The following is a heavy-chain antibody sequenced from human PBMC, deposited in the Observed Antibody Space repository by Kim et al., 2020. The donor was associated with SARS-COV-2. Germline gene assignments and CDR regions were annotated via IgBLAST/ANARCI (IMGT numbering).Heavy chain of an antibody. J-gene: IGHJ4*02. V-gene: IGHV6-1*01. CDR2: YS. CDR3: VRYSGWYYFDY. D-gene: IGHD6-19*01. Sequence: YSDYAVSVKSRITINPDTSKNQFSLQLTSVTPEDTAFYYCVRYSGWYYFDYWGQGTLVIVSS.